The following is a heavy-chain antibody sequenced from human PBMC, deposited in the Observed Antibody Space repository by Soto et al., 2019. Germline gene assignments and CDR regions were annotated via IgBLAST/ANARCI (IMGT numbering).Heavy chain of an antibody. Sequence: PGGSLRLSCAASGFTFSRHAMSWVRQAPGKGLEWVSGISGSGGSTYYADSVKGRFTISRDNSKNTLYLQMIGLRAEDTAVYYCSIDLSPRPGFDAFYICGQGTMVTGS. V-gene: IGHV3-23*01. CDR2: ISGSGGST. J-gene: IGHJ3*02. D-gene: IGHD6-6*01. CDR3: SIDLSPRPGFDAFYI. CDR1: GFTFSRHA.